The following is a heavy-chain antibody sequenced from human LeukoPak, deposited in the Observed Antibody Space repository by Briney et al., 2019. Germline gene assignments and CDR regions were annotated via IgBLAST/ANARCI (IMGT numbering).Heavy chain of an antibody. D-gene: IGHD1-26*01. CDR1: GYPFNTYD. CDR2: MNPNSGNT. J-gene: IGHJ6*02. V-gene: IGHV1-8*01. Sequence: ASVKVSCKASGYPFNTYDIHWLRQATGQGLPWMGWMNPNSGNTNCAQKFKGRVTMTRDTTMGTAYMELSSLTSEDTPVYYCASEKWVKREGVYYYYGITVWGQGTTVTVSS. CDR3: ASEKWVKREGVYYYYGITV.